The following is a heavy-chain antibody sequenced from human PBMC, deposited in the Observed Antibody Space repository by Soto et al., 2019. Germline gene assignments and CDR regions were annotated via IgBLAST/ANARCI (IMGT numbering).Heavy chain of an antibody. CDR3: ARGFCSGPRCPEDY. J-gene: IGHJ4*02. Sequence: PGGSLRLSCLAPASGFTFASHNFIGVHQAPVNGLEWVSSITSASRDIFYGEAVKGRVSIAGDKAKDTVVLQRNGLRVEDTAVYYCARGFCSGPRCPEDYWGQGALVTVSS. V-gene: IGHV3-21*01. CDR2: ITSASRDI. D-gene: IGHD2-15*01. CDR1: GFTFASHN.